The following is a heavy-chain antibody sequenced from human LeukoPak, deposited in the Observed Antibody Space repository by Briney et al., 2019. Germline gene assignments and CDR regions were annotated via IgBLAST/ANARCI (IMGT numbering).Heavy chain of an antibody. CDR2: IYYSGST. CDR3: ARVGYGSGSYYPTTFDY. D-gene: IGHD3-10*01. J-gene: IGHJ4*02. Sequence: SETLSLTCTVSGGSISSYYWSWIRQPPGKGLEWIGYIYYSGSTSYNPSLKSRVTISVDTSKNQFSLKLSSVTAADTAVYYCARVGYGSGSYYPTTFDYWGQGTLVTVSS. CDR1: GGSISSYY. V-gene: IGHV4-59*01.